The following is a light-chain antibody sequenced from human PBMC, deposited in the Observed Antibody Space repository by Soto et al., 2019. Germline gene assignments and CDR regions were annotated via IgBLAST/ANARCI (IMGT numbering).Light chain of an antibody. CDR1: SRDVDVHNF. Sequence: QSALTQPASVSGSPGQSISIPCTGSSRDVDVHNFVSWYQHHPGKAPKVLIYGVTNRPSGVSNRFSGSKSGNTASLTISGLQAEDEADYYCCSYTLANTWVFDGGTKLTVL. J-gene: IGLJ3*02. CDR3: CSYTLANTWV. CDR2: GVT. V-gene: IGLV2-14*01.